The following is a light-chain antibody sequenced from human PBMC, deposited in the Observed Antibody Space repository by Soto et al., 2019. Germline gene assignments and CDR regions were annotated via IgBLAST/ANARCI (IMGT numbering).Light chain of an antibody. V-gene: IGKV3-15*01. CDR1: QSVSSN. CDR3: QQYNNWPPANT. CDR2: GAS. Sequence: EIVMTQSPATLSVSPGARATLSCRASQSVSSNLAWYQQKPGQAPRLLIYGASTRATGFPARFSGSGSGTEFTLTISSLQSEDFAVYYCQQYNNWPPANTFGQGTKLEIK. J-gene: IGKJ2*01.